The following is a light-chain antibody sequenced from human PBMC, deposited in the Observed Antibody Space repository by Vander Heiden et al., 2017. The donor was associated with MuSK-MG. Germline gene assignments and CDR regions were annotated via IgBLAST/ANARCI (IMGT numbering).Light chain of an antibody. J-gene: IGLJ3*02. Sequence: QSALTQPRSVSGSPGQSVTISCTVTSSDVGGYNYVSWYQQHPGKAPKLMIYDVSKRPAGVPDRFSGSKSGNTASLTISGLQAEDEADYYCCSDAGSRWVFGGGTKLTVL. CDR1: SSDVGGYNY. V-gene: IGLV2-11*01. CDR3: CSDAGSRWV. CDR2: DVS.